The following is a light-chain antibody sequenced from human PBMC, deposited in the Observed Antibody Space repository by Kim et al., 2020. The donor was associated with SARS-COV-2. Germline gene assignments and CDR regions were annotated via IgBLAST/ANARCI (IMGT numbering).Light chain of an antibody. Sequence: RVTISCTGSSYNIGAGYDVHWYQQLPGTAPKLLIYGNSNRPSGVPDRFSGSKSGTSASLAITGLQAEDEADYYCQSYDSSLSGSGVFGTGTKVTV. J-gene: IGLJ1*01. CDR2: GNS. CDR3: QSYDSSLSGSGV. CDR1: SYNIGAGYD. V-gene: IGLV1-40*01.